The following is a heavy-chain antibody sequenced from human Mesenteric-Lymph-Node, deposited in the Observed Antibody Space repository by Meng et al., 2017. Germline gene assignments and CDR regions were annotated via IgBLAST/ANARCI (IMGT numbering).Heavy chain of an antibody. J-gene: IGHJ4*02. V-gene: IGHV1-69*01. CDR2: IIPIFGTA. CDR3: ARVDSSGWYLFDY. D-gene: IGHD6-19*01. Sequence: QGQLVQAGGEGKKPGASVKVSCKASGGTFSSYAISWVRQAPGQGLEWMGGIIPIFGTANYAQKFQGRVTITADESTSTAYMELSSLRSEDTAVYYCARVDSSGWYLFDYWGQGTLVTVSS. CDR1: GGTFSSYA.